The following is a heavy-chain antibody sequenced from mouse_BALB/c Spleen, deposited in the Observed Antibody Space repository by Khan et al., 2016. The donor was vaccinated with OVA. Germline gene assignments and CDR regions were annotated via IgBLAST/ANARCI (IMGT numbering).Heavy chain of an antibody. CDR1: GYTFTSYW. J-gene: IGHJ4*01. CDR2: IAPGSGST. CDR3: ASEDYYGRTCYAMDY. V-gene: IGHV1S41*01. Sequence: DLVKPGASVKLSCKASGYTFTSYWINWIKQRPGQGLEWIGRIAPGSGSTYYNEMFKGKATLTVDTSSSTAYIQLSSLSSEDSAVYVCASEDYYGRTCYAMDYWGQGTSVTVSS. D-gene: IGHD1-1*01.